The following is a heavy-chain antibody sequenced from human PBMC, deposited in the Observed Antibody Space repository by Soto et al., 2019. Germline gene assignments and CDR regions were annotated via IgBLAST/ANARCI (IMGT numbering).Heavy chain of an antibody. D-gene: IGHD2-2*01. J-gene: IGHJ6*02. CDR3: AKVIKGTSRYHCYTMDV. CDR2: ISWDGGST. V-gene: IGHV3-43*01. CDR1: GFTFDDYT. Sequence: EVQLVESGGVVVQPGGSLRLSCAASGFTFDDYTMHWVRQAPGKGLEGVSLISWDGGSTYYADSVKGRFTISRDNSKKSLYLQINSLKTEDSALYYCAKVIKGTSRYHCYTMDVWGQVTMLTVAS.